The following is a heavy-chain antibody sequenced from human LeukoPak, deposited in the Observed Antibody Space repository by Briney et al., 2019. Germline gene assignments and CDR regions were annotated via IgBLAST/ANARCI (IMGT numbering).Heavy chain of an antibody. CDR1: GYTFTSYY. V-gene: IGHV1-2*02. CDR2: INPNSGGT. CDR3: ARDRSQRDAFDI. D-gene: IGHD2-2*01. J-gene: IGHJ3*02. Sequence: ASVKVSCKASGYTFTSYYMHWVRQAPGQGLEWMGWINPNSGGTNYAQKFQGRVTMTRDTSISTAYMELSRLRSDDTAVYYCARDRSQRDAFDIWGQGTMVTVSS.